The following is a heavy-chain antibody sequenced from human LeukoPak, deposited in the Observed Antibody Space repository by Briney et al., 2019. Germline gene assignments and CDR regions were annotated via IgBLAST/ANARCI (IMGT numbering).Heavy chain of an antibody. V-gene: IGHV3-21*01. Sequence: PGGSLRLSCAASGFSFRSYSMDWVRQAPGKGLEWVSSITGSSSYISYADSVKGRSTISRDNAENSLFLQMNSLRPEDTAVYFCARDRLEGGETSDSWGQGTLVTVSS. D-gene: IGHD1-1*01. CDR3: ARDRLEGGETSDS. CDR2: ITGSSSYI. J-gene: IGHJ4*02. CDR1: GFSFRSYS.